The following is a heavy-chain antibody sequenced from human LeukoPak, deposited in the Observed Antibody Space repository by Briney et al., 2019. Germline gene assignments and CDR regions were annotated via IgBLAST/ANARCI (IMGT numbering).Heavy chain of an antibody. D-gene: IGHD3-9*01. V-gene: IGHV4-38-2*02. CDR2: IYHSGST. Sequence: SETLSLTCAVSGYSISSGYYWGWIRQPPGKGLEWIGSIYHSGSTYYNPSLKSRVNISVDTSKNQFSLKLSSVTAADTAVYYCARDIVKYYDILTGYYPDAFDIWGQGTKVTVSS. CDR3: ARDIVKYYDILTGYYPDAFDI. CDR1: GYSISSGYY. J-gene: IGHJ3*02.